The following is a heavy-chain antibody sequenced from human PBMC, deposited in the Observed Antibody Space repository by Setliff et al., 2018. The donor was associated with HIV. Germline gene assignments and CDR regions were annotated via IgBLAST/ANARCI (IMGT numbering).Heavy chain of an antibody. Sequence: GASVKVSCKVSGYTLSELSMHWVRQAPGKGLEWMGGFDPADGETIYAQQFQGRVTMTRDTSISTAYMELSRLRSDDTAVYYCARGTRVGANDAFDVWGQGTMVTVSS. D-gene: IGHD1-26*01. CDR2: FDPADGET. CDR3: ARGTRVGANDAFDV. J-gene: IGHJ3*01. V-gene: IGHV1-24*01. CDR1: GYTLSELS.